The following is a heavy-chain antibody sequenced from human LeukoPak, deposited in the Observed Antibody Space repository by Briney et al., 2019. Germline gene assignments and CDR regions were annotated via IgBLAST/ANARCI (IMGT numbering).Heavy chain of an antibody. Sequence: GGSLRLSCAASGFTFSSYEMNWVRQAPGKGLEWVSYISSSGSTIYYADSVKGRFTISRDNAKNSLYLQVNSLRAEDTAVYYCAELGITMVGGVWGKGTTVTISS. CDR3: AELGITMVGGV. D-gene: IGHD3-10*02. CDR2: ISSSGSTI. CDR1: GFTFSSYE. J-gene: IGHJ6*04. V-gene: IGHV3-48*03.